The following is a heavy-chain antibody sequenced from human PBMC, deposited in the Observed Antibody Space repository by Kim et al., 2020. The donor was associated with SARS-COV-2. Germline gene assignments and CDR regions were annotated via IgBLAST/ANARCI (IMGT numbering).Heavy chain of an antibody. D-gene: IGHD3-3*01. Sequence: GGSLRLSCAASGLTVSSNYMNWVRQAPGEGLEWVSVLYSGGSTHYADSVRGRFTISRYNSKNTLYLQMNSLRVEDTAIYYCARHKTAGNYNSPFDYWGQGTLVTVSS. J-gene: IGHJ4*02. CDR2: LYSGGST. CDR3: ARHKTAGNYNSPFDY. V-gene: IGHV3-53*01. CDR1: GLTVSSNY.